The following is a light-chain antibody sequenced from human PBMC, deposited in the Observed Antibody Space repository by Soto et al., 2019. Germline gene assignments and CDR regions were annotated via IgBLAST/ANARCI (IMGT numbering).Light chain of an antibody. J-gene: IGKJ1*01. CDR1: QSLLHSTGYNY. CDR3: MQSLQTPRT. Sequence: DIVMTQSPLSLPVTPGEPASISCRSSQSLLHSTGYNYLDWYLQKPGQSPQLLIYLGSNRASGVPDRFSGSGSGTDFTLIISREEAEDVGVYYCMQSLQTPRTFGQGTNVEIK. V-gene: IGKV2-28*01. CDR2: LGS.